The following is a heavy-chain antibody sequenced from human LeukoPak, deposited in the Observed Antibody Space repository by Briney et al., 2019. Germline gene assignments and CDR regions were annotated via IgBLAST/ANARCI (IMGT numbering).Heavy chain of an antibody. CDR2: INGNGGRT. Sequence: PGGSLRLSCAASGFTFSSYAMSWVRQAPGKGLEWVSSINGNGGRTYYADSVRGRFTISRDNSKNTLYLQMNSLRAEDTAVYYCVVRRITMIVTEAGYFDYWGQGTLVTVSS. J-gene: IGHJ4*02. V-gene: IGHV3-23*01. CDR1: GFTFSSYA. CDR3: VVRRITMIVTEAGYFDY. D-gene: IGHD3-22*01.